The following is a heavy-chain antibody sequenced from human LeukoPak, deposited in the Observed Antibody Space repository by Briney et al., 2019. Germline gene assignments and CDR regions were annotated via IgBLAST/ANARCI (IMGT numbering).Heavy chain of an antibody. Sequence: PGGSLRLSCAASGFTFSGSAMHWVRQASWKGLEWVGRIRSTANNYATAYAASVKGRFTISRDDSQSTAYLQMDSLKTEDTAVYYCTHCRGASALFDAFDIWGQGTVVTVSS. D-gene: IGHD3-10*01. CDR1: GFTFSGSA. V-gene: IGHV3-73*01. CDR2: IRSTANNYAT. CDR3: THCRGASALFDAFDI. J-gene: IGHJ3*02.